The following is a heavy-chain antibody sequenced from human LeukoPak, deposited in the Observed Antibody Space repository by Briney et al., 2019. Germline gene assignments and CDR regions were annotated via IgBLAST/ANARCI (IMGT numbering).Heavy chain of an antibody. D-gene: IGHD4-17*01. CDR2: IYHSGNT. J-gene: IGHJ4*02. Sequence: SETLSLTCTVSGYSISSGYYWGWIRQPPGKGLEWIGSIYHSGNTYYNPSLKSRVTISVDTSKNQFSLKLSSVTAADTAVYYCARVPTVTFFDYWGQGTLVTVSS. CDR3: ARVPTVTFFDY. CDR1: GYSISSGYY. V-gene: IGHV4-38-2*02.